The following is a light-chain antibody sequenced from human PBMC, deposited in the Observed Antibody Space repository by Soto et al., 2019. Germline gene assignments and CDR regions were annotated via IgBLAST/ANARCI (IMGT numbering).Light chain of an antibody. J-gene: IGKJ4*01. V-gene: IGKV3-11*01. CDR3: QKRVNGPT. CDR2: DVS. Sequence: EIVLTQSPATLSLSPGERATLSCRASQSVSSYLSWYQQKPGQAHRLLIFDVSKRATGIPARFSGSGSGTDFTLTISSLEPEDFAVYYCQKRVNGPTFGGGTKVEIK. CDR1: QSVSSY.